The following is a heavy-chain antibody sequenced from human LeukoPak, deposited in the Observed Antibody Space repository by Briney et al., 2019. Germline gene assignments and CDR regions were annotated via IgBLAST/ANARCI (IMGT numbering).Heavy chain of an antibody. V-gene: IGHV4-39*07. CDR2: IYYSGST. D-gene: IGHD1-26*01. J-gene: IGHJ4*02. CDR3: ARIYSGSNPHFDY. Sequence: SETLSLTCTVSGGSIRSSSYYWGWIRQPPGKGLEWIGSIYYSGSTYYNPSLKSRVTISVDTSKNQFSLKLSSVAAADTAVYYCARIYSGSNPHFDYWGQGTLVTVSS. CDR1: GGSIRSSSYY.